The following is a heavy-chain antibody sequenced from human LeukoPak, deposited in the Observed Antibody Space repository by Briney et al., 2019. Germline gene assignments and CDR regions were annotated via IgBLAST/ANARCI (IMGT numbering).Heavy chain of an antibody. V-gene: IGHV3-33*01. CDR3: ARGDIVVVPAAPLGALFDY. D-gene: IGHD2-2*01. CDR2: IWYDGSNK. CDR1: GFTFSSYG. J-gene: IGHJ4*02. Sequence: GRSLRLSCAASGFTFSSYGMHWVRQAPGKGLEWVAVIWYDGSNKYYADSVKGRFTISRDNAKNSLYLQMNSLRAEDTAVYYCARGDIVVVPAAPLGALFDYWGQGTLVTVSS.